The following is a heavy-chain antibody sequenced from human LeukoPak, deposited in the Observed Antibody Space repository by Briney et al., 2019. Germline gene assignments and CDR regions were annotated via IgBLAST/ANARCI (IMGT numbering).Heavy chain of an antibody. Sequence: SETLSLTCTVSGGSVSSGSYYWSWIRQPPGKGLEWIGYIYYSGSTNYNPSLKSRVTISVDTSKNQFSLKLSSVTAADTAVYYCARGQGYGGNSTFDYWGQGTLVTVSS. CDR2: IYYSGST. V-gene: IGHV4-61*01. CDR3: ARGQGYGGNSTFDY. D-gene: IGHD4-23*01. J-gene: IGHJ4*02. CDR1: GGSVSSGSYY.